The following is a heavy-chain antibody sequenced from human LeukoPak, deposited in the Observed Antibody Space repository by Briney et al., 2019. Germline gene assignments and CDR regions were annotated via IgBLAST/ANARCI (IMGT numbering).Heavy chain of an antibody. CDR2: VSHTGAT. CDR3: ARDRRGSFYTFDL. V-gene: IGHV4-59*01. CDR1: GASINGYF. J-gene: IGHJ3*01. D-gene: IGHD1-26*01. Sequence: KSSETLSLTCSVSGASINGYFWNWVRQTPEKSLDWIGYVSHTGATTSNPTLKSRVSITIDTSKSQISLTMTSVTAADSALYYCARDRRGSFYTFDLWGPGTIVSVS.